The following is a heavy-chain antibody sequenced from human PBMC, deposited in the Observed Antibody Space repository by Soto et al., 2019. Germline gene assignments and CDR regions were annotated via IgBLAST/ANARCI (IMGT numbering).Heavy chain of an antibody. CDR3: AALWAADGTGY. J-gene: IGHJ4*02. Sequence: GSLSLSCAASGFTFSSYAMSWVRQAPGKGLEWVSAISGSGGSTYYADSVKGRFTISRDNSKNTLYLQMNSLRAEDTAVYYCAALWAADGTGYWGQGTLVTVSS. CDR1: GFTFSSYA. V-gene: IGHV3-23*01. CDR2: ISGSGGST. D-gene: IGHD6-13*01.